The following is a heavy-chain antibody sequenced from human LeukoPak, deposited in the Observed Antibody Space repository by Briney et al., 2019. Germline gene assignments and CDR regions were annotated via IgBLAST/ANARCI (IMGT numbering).Heavy chain of an antibody. D-gene: IGHD3-3*01. V-gene: IGHV4-38-2*02. CDR1: GYSISSGYY. CDR3: ARSDFWSGFTFDY. Sequence: TSETLSLTCTVSGYSISSGYYWGWIRQPPGKGLEWIGSIYHSGSTYYNPSLKSRVTISVDTSKNQFSLKLSSVTAADTAVYYCARSDFWSGFTFDYWGQGTLVTVSS. J-gene: IGHJ4*02. CDR2: IYHSGST.